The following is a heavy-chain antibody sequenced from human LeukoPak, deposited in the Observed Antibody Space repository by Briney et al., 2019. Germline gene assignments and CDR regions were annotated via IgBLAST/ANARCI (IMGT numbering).Heavy chain of an antibody. CDR1: GFTVSSYY. CDR2: IYSGGSK. D-gene: IGHD4-17*01. V-gene: IGHV3-53*01. J-gene: IGHJ4*02. CDR3: ARGMRGDYGDSEASDY. Sequence: GGSLRLSCAASGFTVSSYYMNGVRQAPGKGLEWVSVIYSGGSKYYADSVKGRFTISRDNSKNTVYLQMNSLRAEDTAVYYCARGMRGDYGDSEASDYWGQGTLVTVSS.